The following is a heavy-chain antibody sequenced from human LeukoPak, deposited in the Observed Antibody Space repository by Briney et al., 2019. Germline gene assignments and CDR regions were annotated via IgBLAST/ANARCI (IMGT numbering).Heavy chain of an antibody. J-gene: IGHJ6*02. CDR3: ARDQGAVAATAYYYYGMDV. V-gene: IGHV1-46*01. CDR2: INPSGGST. D-gene: IGHD6-19*01. Sequence: ASVTVSCKASGYTFTSYYMHWVRQAPGQGLEWMGIINPSGGSTSYTQKFQGRVTMTRDTSTSTVYMELSSLRSEDTAVYYCARDQGAVAATAYYYYGMDVWGQGTTVTVSS. CDR1: GYTFTSYY.